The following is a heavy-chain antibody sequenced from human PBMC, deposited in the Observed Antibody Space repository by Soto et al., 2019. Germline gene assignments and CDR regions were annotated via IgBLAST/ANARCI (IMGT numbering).Heavy chain of an antibody. CDR2: ISSSSSYI. J-gene: IGHJ4*02. CDR3: ATVPPGLKQQNFDY. V-gene: IGHV3-21*01. CDR1: GFTFSSYS. Sequence: GGSLRLSCAASGFTFSSYSMNWVRQAPGKGLEWVSSISSSSSYIYYADSVKGRFTISRDNAKNSLYLQMNSLRAEDTAVYYCATVPPGLKQQNFDYWGQGTLVTVSS. D-gene: IGHD6-13*01.